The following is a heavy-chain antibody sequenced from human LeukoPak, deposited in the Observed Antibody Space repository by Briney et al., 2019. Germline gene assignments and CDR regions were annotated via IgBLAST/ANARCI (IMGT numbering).Heavy chain of an antibody. CDR2: IYPDDSDT. V-gene: IGHV5-51*01. CDR1: GYSFTNYW. D-gene: IGHD2-15*01. J-gene: IGHJ5*02. CDR3: ARQEYCSGGSCYTWFDP. Sequence: GESLKISCKGSGYSFTNYWIGWVRQMPGKGLEWMGIIYPDDSDTRYSPSFQGQVTISADKSISTAYLQWSSLKASDTAMYYCARQEYCSGGSCYTWFDPWGQGTLVTVSS.